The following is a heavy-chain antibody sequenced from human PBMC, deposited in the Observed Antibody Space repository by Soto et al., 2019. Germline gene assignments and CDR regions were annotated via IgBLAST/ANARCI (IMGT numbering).Heavy chain of an antibody. CDR3: TTWGGSYYWAYYYYGMDV. Sequence: EVRLVESGGGLVKPGGSLRLSCAASGFTFSNAWMSWVRQAPGKGLEWVGRIKSKTDGGTTDYAAPVKGRFTISRDDSKNTLYLQMNSLKTEDTAVYYCTTWGGSYYWAYYYYGMDVWGQGTTVTVSS. CDR2: IKSKTDGGTT. CDR1: GFTFSNAW. V-gene: IGHV3-15*01. D-gene: IGHD1-26*01. J-gene: IGHJ6*02.